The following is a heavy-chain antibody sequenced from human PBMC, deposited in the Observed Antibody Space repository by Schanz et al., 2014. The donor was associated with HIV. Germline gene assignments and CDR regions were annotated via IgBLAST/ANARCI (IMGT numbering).Heavy chain of an antibody. Sequence: VQLVESGGGVVQPGESLRLSCAASGFTFSSYGVNWVRQAPGKGLEWISSISSNTNYINYADSVKGRFTISRDNAKNSLYLQMNSLRFADTAVYFCATNQYTLLPFDHWGQGTLVTVSS. D-gene: IGHD2-2*02. V-gene: IGHV3-21*04. CDR2: ISSNTNYI. J-gene: IGHJ4*02. CDR1: GFTFSSYG. CDR3: ATNQYTLLPFDH.